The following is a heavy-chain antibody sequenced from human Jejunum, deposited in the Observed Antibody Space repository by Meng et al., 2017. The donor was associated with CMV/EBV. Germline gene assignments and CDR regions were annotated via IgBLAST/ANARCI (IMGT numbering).Heavy chain of an antibody. V-gene: IGHV4-39*07. J-gene: IGHJ4*02. D-gene: IGHD2-15*01. CDR1: GGSVSSSRYY. CDR3: TADSNIKWSYF. CDR2: IHYTGIT. Sequence: QLHLPDSAPALVKPSETLAFTCTVSGGSVSSSRYYWGWIRQPPGKGLEWIGSIHYTGITYYNPSLKSRVTIFADTSKNQFSLKLNSVIAADTAVYYCTADSNIKWSYFWGQGTLVTVSS.